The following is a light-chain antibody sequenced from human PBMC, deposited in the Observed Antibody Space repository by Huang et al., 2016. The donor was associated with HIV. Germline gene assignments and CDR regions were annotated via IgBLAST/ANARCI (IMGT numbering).Light chain of an antibody. J-gene: IGKJ3*01. Sequence: EIVMTQSPATLSASPGERATLSCRASQSVSSNLAWYQQKPCQAHRLHIYGASTRATSIPARFSGSGSGTNFTLTISSLQSEDFEIYYCQQNNNWPPLFTFGPGTKVDIK. CDR1: QSVSSN. CDR3: QQNNNWPPLFT. V-gene: IGKV3-15*01. CDR2: GAS.